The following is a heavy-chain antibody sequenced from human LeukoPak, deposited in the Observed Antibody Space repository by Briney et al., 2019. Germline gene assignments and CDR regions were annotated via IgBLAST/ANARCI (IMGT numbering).Heavy chain of an antibody. CDR3: TTFPDSTSYDYVWGSYHKAPNY. CDR2: IKSKTDGGTT. Sequence: GGSLRLSCAASGFTFSNAWMSWVRQAPGKGLERVGRIKSKTDGGTTDYAAPVKGRFTISRDDSKNTLYLQMNSLKTEDTAVYYCTTFPDSTSYDYVWGSYHKAPNYWGQGTLVTVSS. J-gene: IGHJ4*02. CDR1: GFTFSNAW. D-gene: IGHD3-16*02. V-gene: IGHV3-15*01.